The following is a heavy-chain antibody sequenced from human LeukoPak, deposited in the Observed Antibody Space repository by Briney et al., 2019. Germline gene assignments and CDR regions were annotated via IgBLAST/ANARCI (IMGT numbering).Heavy chain of an antibody. CDR1: GFTFSTYA. CDR2: ISGSGGST. CDR3: ASGLELDY. Sequence: PGGSLRLSCAASGFTFSTYAMTWVRQAPGKGLEWVSSISGSGGSTYYADSVKGRFTISRDNAKNSLYLQMNSLRAEDTAVYYCASGLELDYWGQGTLVTVSS. J-gene: IGHJ4*02. V-gene: IGHV3-23*01. D-gene: IGHD6-25*01.